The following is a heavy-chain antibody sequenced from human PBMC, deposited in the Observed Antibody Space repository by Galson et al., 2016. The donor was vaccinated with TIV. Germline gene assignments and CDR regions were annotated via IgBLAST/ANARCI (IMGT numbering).Heavy chain of an antibody. CDR2: IRTSNGDT. Sequence: SVKVSCKASGYTFTNYGMSWVRQAPGQGPEWMGWIRTSNGDTNRAQKFQERVTLTRDTSTTTAYMELMRLRFDDTAVYYCARDWDGSVNWFDPWGQGTLATVSS. V-gene: IGHV1-18*01. J-gene: IGHJ5*02. CDR1: GYTFTNYG. CDR3: ARDWDGSVNWFDP. D-gene: IGHD1-1*01.